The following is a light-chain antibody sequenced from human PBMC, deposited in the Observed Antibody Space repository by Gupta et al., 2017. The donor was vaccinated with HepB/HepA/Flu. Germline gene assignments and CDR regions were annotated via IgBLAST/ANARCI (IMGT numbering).Light chain of an antibody. CDR1: SSDVGGYKY. CDR3: SSYAGSNNWV. J-gene: IGLJ3*02. Sequence: QSALTQPPSASGSPGQSVTISCTGTSSDVGGYKYVSWYQQQPGKAPKTMIYEVTKRPSGVPDRFSGSKSGNTASLTXSXLQAEDXADYYCSSYAGSNNWVFGGGTKLTVL. CDR2: EVT. V-gene: IGLV2-8*01.